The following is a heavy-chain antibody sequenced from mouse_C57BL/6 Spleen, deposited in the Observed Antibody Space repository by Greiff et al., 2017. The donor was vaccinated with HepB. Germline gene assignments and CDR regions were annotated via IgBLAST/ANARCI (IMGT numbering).Heavy chain of an antibody. CDR2: IHPNSGST. CDR1: GYTFTSYW. CDR3: ARGDYPFAY. Sequence: QVQLKEPGAELVKPGASVKLSCKASGYTFTSYWMHWVKQRPGQGLEWIGMIHPNSGSTNYNEKFKSKATLTVDKSSSTAYMQLSSLTSEDSAVYYCARGDYPFAYWGQGTLVTVSA. V-gene: IGHV1-64*01. J-gene: IGHJ3*01. D-gene: IGHD2-4*01.